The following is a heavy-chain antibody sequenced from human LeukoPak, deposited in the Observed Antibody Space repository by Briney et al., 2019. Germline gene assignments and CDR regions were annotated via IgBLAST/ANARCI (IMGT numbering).Heavy chain of an antibody. D-gene: IGHD2-15*01. Sequence: SEALSLTCTVSGDSVSSYYWSWIRQSPGKGLEWIGYIYYSGRTNYNPSLKNRVTISVDTSKNQFSLKLSSVTAADTAVYYCARERWYCSGGSCYSGSPYYYYYYMDVWGKGTTVTISS. V-gene: IGHV4-59*02. CDR3: ARERWYCSGGSCYSGSPYYYYYYMDV. J-gene: IGHJ6*03. CDR1: GDSVSSYY. CDR2: IYYSGRT.